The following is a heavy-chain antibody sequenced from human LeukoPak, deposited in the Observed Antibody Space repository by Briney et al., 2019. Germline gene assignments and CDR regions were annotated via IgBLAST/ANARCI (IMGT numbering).Heavy chain of an antibody. CDR2: ISGSGGST. J-gene: IGHJ4*02. V-gene: IGHV3-23*01. CDR3: AKSLRYFDWLGYYFDY. D-gene: IGHD3-9*01. Sequence: GGSLRLSCAASGFTFSSYAMSWVRQAPGKGLEWVSAISGSGGSTYYADSVKGRFTISRDNSKNTLYLQMNSLRAEDTAVYYCAKSLRYFDWLGYYFDYWGQGTLVTVSS. CDR1: GFTFSSYA.